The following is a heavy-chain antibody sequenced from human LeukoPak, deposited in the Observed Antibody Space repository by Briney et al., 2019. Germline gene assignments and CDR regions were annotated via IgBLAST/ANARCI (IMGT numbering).Heavy chain of an antibody. Sequence: GGSLRLSCAASGFTFSSYTMNWVRQAPGKGLEWVSAISGSGGSTYYADSVKGRFTISRDNSKNTLYLQMNSLRAEDTAVYYCAKGDEFGTTGNWGQGTLVTVSS. V-gene: IGHV3-23*01. CDR3: AKGDEFGTTGN. D-gene: IGHD1-1*01. CDR2: ISGSGGST. CDR1: GFTFSSYT. J-gene: IGHJ4*02.